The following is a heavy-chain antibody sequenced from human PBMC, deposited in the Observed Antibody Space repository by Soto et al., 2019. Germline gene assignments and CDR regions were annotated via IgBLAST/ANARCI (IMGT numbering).Heavy chain of an antibody. J-gene: IGHJ3*02. CDR3: AKDLTVDDSSGYYYYSAFDI. CDR2: ISGSGGST. V-gene: IGHV3-23*01. D-gene: IGHD3-22*01. Sequence: EVQLLESGGGLVQPGGSLRLSCADSGFTFSSYAMSWVRQAPGKGLEWVSAISGSGGSTYYADSVKGRFTISRDNSKNTLYLQMNSLRAEDTAVYYCAKDLTVDDSSGYYYYSAFDIWGQGTMVTVSS. CDR1: GFTFSSYA.